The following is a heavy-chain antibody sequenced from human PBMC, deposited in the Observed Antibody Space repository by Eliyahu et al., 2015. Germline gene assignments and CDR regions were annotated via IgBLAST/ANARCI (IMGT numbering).Heavy chain of an antibody. CDR2: ISGSGGST. J-gene: IGHJ5*02. D-gene: IGHD3-22*01. CDR1: XFTFSSYA. CDR3: AKDPTVYYDSSGYKNYDWFDP. V-gene: IGHV3-23*01. Sequence: EVQLLESGGGLVQPGGSLRLSCAASXFTFSSYAMXXVRQAPGKGLEWVPAISGSGGSTYYADSVKGRFTISRDNSKNTLYLQMNSLRAEDTAVYYCAKDPTVYYDSSGYKNYDWFDPWGQGTLVTVSS.